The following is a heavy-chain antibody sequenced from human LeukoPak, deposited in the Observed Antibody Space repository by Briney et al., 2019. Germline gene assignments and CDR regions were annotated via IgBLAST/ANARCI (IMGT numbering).Heavy chain of an antibody. CDR1: GGSFSGYY. V-gene: IGHV4-34*01. D-gene: IGHD1-1*01. CDR3: ARHQRPGNDAFDI. Sequence: SETLSLTCAVYGGSFSGYYWSWIRQPPGMGLEWIGEINHSGSTNYNPSLKSRVTISVDTSKNQFSLKLSSVTAADTAVYYCARHQRPGNDAFDIWGQGTMVTVSS. CDR2: INHSGST. J-gene: IGHJ3*02.